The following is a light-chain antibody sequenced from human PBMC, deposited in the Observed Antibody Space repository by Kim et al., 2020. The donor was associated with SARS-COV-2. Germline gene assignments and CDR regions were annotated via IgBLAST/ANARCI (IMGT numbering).Light chain of an antibody. V-gene: IGKV3-20*01. CDR1: QSVSSSY. Sequence: EIVLTQSPGTLSLSPGERATLSCRASQSVSSSYLAWYQQKPGQSPRLLIYGASSRATGIPDRFSGSGSGTDFTVTISRLEPEDFAVYYCQQYGSSPYTFGQETKLEI. J-gene: IGKJ2*01. CDR2: GAS. CDR3: QQYGSSPYT.